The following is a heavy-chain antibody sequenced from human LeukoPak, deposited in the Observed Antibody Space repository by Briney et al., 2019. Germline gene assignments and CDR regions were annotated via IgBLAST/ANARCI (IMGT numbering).Heavy chain of an antibody. V-gene: IGHV3-9*01. CDR2: ISWNSGSI. J-gene: IGHJ4*02. D-gene: IGHD3-10*01. Sequence: GRSLRLSCAASGFTFDDYAMHWVRQAPGKGLEWVSGISWNSGSIGYADSVKGRFTISRDNAKNSLYLQMNSLRAEDTALYYCAKDIPVRGVIIGFPDYWGQGTLVTVSS. CDR1: GFTFDDYA. CDR3: AKDIPVRGVIIGFPDY.